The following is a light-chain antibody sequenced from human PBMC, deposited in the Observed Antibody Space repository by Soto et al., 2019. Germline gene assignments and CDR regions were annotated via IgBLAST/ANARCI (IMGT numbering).Light chain of an antibody. V-gene: IGKV3-15*01. J-gene: IGKJ1*01. CDR2: GAS. CDR1: QNVRSY. CDR3: QQYDKWPT. Sequence: IVMTQSPATLSVSPGERATLSCRASQNVRSYLAWYQQKLGQAPRLLISGASTRAAGIPARFSGSGSGTQFTLTISSLQSEDFAVYYCQQYDKWPTFGQGTKVEIK.